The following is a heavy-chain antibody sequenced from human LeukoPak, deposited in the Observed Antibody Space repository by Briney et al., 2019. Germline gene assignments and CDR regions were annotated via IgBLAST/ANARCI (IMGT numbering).Heavy chain of an antibody. V-gene: IGHV3-23*01. CDR2: ISGSGGST. J-gene: IGHJ4*02. CDR1: GFTFNNFA. Sequence: PGGSLRLSCAASGFTFNNFAMSWVRQAPGKGLEWVSAISGSGGSTYYADSVKGRFTISRDNSKNTLYLQMNSLRAEDTAVYYCAKESSSMVNLYFDYWGQGTLVTVSS. D-gene: IGHD3-10*01. CDR3: AKESSSMVNLYFDY.